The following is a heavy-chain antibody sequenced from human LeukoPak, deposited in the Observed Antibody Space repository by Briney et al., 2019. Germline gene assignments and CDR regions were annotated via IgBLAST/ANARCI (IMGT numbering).Heavy chain of an antibody. CDR3: ARQALVRTFDY. D-gene: IGHD6-6*01. J-gene: IGHJ4*02. V-gene: IGHV5-51*01. Sequence: GESLKISRQGCGYSFTNYWIRWVRQMPGKGLEWMGIIYPGDSDTRYSPSFQGQVTISADKSISTAYLQWSSLKASDTAMYYCARQALVRTFDYWGQGTLVTVSS. CDR1: GYSFTNYW. CDR2: IYPGDSDT.